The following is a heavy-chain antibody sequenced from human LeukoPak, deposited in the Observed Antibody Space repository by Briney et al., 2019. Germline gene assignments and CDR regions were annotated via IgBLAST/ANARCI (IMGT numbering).Heavy chain of an antibody. CDR2: IYYSGST. D-gene: IGHD3-22*01. J-gene: IGHJ4*02. V-gene: IGHV4-31*03. CDR1: GGSISSGGYY. CDR3: ARKARDDSSGYYPFDY. Sequence: SETLSLTCTVSGGSISSGGYYWSWIRQHPGKGLEWIGYIYYSGSTYYNPSLKSRVTISVETSKNQFSLKLSSVTAADTAVYYCARKARDDSSGYYPFDYWGQGTLVTVSS.